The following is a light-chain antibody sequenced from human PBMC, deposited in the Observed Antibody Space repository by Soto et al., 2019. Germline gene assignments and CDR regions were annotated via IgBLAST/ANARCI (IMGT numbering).Light chain of an antibody. Sequence: DIQMTQSPSTLSASVGDRVTITCRASQSISSWLAWYQQKPGKAPKLLIYDASSLESGVPSRFSGSGSGTEFTLTSSSLQPDDFATYYCQQYNSYSWTFGQGNKVEIK. CDR3: QQYNSYSWT. V-gene: IGKV1-5*01. J-gene: IGKJ1*01. CDR2: DAS. CDR1: QSISSW.